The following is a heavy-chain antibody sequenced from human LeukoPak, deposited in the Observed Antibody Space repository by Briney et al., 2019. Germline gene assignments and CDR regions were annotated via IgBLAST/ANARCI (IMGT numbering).Heavy chain of an antibody. V-gene: IGHV4-59*01. Sequence: SETLSLTCTVSDGAITGYYWGWIRQPPGKGLDWIGHLHFGGSTNYNPSLKSRVTISVDTSKNHFSLKLSSGTAADTAVYYCARGYSTSWTYYFDYWGQGALVTVSS. CDR3: ARGYSTSWTYYFDY. J-gene: IGHJ4*02. CDR1: DGAITGYY. D-gene: IGHD6-13*01. CDR2: LHFGGST.